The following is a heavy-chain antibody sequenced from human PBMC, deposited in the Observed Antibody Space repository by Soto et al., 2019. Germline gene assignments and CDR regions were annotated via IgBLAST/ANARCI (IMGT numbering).Heavy chain of an antibody. CDR1: GYTFTSYG. V-gene: IGHV1-18*01. J-gene: IGHJ5*02. D-gene: IGHD6-13*01. CDR2: ISAYNGNT. Sequence: ASVKVSCKASGYTFTSYGISWVRQAPGQGLEWMGWISAYNGNTNYAQKLQGRVTMTRNTSISTAYMELSSLRSEDTAVYYCAREGDIAAAGTNWFDPWGQGTLVTVSS. CDR3: AREGDIAAAGTNWFDP.